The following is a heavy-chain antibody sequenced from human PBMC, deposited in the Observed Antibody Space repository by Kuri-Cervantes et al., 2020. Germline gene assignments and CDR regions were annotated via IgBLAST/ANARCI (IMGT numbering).Heavy chain of an antibody. J-gene: IGHJ3*02. V-gene: IGHV1-69*05. CDR3: ARDLFVGEYSDAYALDI. CDR1: GGTFSSYA. D-gene: IGHD5-18*01. CDR2: ITPIFGTS. Sequence: SVKVPCKASGGTFSSYAISWVRQAPGQGLEWMGGITPIFGTSNYAQKFQGRVTMTTDESTSTAYMELSSLRSEDTAMYYCARDLFVGEYSDAYALDIWGQGTMVTVSS.